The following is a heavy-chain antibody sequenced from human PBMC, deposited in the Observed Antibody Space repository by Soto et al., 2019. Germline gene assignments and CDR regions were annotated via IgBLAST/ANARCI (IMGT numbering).Heavy chain of an antibody. CDR2: IYYSGST. CDR1: GGSISSGGFY. D-gene: IGHD2-2*01. J-gene: IGHJ3*02. Sequence: SETLSFTCTVSGGSISSGGFYWSWIRQHPGKGLEWIGYIYYSGSTYYNPSLKSRVTISVDTSKNQFSLKLSSVTAADTAVYYCARYAGYCSSASCPSDAFDIWGQGTMVTVSS. CDR3: ARYAGYCSSASCPSDAFDI. V-gene: IGHV4-31*03.